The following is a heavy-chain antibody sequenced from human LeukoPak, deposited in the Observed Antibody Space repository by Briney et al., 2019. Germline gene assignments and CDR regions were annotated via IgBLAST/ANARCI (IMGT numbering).Heavy chain of an antibody. V-gene: IGHV1-69*05. CDR3: ARIRGRKYSSGWTNFDY. Sequence: SVKVSCKASRGTFSSYAISWVRQTPGQGLEWMGGIIPIFGTANYAQKFQGRVTITTVESTSTAYMELSSLRSEDTAVYYCARIRGRKYSSGWTNFDYWGQGTLVTVSS. J-gene: IGHJ4*02. CDR2: IIPIFGTA. CDR1: RGTFSSYA. D-gene: IGHD6-19*01.